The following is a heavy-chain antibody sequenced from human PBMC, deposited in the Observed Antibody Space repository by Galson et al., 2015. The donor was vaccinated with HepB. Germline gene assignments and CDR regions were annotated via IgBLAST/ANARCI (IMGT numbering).Heavy chain of an antibody. V-gene: IGHV1-3*01. Sequence: SVKVSCKASGYTFSNYAMHWVRQAPGQRLEWMGWINAGNHNTKYSRKFQGRVTITRDTSASTAYLELSSLTSEDTAVYYCARVHVIRYLESPLSAPFDYWGQGTQVIVSS. D-gene: IGHD3-3*01. J-gene: IGHJ4*02. CDR3: ARVHVIRYLESPLSAPFDY. CDR1: GYTFSNYA. CDR2: INAGNHNT.